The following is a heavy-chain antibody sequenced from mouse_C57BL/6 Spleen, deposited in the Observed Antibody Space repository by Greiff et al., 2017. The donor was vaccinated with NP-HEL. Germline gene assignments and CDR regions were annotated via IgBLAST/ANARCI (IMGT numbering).Heavy chain of an antibody. D-gene: IGHD2-1*01. V-gene: IGHV5-17*01. CDR2: ISSGSSTI. Sequence: EVHLVESGGGLVKPGGSLKLSCAASGFTFSDYGMHWVRQAPEKGLEWVAYISSGSSTIYYADTVKGRFTISRDNAKNTLFLQMTSLRSEDTAMYYCARIYYGNSAWFAYWGQGTLVTVSA. J-gene: IGHJ3*01. CDR3: ARIYYGNSAWFAY. CDR1: GFTFSDYG.